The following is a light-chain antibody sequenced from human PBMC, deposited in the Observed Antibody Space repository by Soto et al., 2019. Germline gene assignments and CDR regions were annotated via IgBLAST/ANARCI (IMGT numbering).Light chain of an antibody. Sequence: QSVLTQPPSASGTPGQRVTISCSGSSSNIGSNTVNWYQQLPGTAPQLLIYGQNQRPSGVPDRFSGSKSGTSASLAISGLQSEDEADYYCAVWDDSLDGLVFGGGTKLTVL. J-gene: IGLJ2*01. CDR2: GQN. V-gene: IGLV1-44*01. CDR1: SSNIGSNT. CDR3: AVWDDSLDGLV.